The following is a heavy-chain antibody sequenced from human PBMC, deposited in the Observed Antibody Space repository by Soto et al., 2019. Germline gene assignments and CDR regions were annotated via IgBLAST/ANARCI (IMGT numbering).Heavy chain of an antibody. CDR3: TTGTTVTYYYYYGMDV. J-gene: IGHJ6*02. D-gene: IGHD4-4*01. CDR2: IKSKTDGGTT. Sequence: GGSLRLSCAASGFPFSNAWMNLVRTAPGKGLEWVGRIKSKTDGGTTDYAAPVKGRFTISRDDSKNTLYLQMNSLKTEDTAVYYCTTGTTVTYYYYYGMDVWGQGTTVTVSS. CDR1: GFPFSNAW. V-gene: IGHV3-15*07.